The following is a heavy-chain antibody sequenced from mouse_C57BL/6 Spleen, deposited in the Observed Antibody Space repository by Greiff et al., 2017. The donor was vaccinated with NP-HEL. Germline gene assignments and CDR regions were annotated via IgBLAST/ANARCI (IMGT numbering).Heavy chain of an antibody. CDR3: ARSGSMDAMDY. J-gene: IGHJ4*01. CDR2: IHPNSGST. Sequence: QVQLQQPGAELVKPGASVKLSCKASRYTFTSYWMHWVKQRPGQGLEWIGMIHPNSGSTNYNEKFKSKATLTVDKSSSTAYMQLSSLTSEDSAVYYCARSGSMDAMDYWGQGTSVTVSS. CDR1: RYTFTSYW. D-gene: IGHD2-10*02. V-gene: IGHV1-64*01.